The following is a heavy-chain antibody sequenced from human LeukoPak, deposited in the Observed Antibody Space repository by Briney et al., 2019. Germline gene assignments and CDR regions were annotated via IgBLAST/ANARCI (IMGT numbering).Heavy chain of an antibody. V-gene: IGHV3-30*01. J-gene: IGHJ4*02. Sequence: PGRSLRLSCAASRFTFSSYAMHWVRQAPGKGLEWVAVISYDGSNKYYADSVKGRFTISRDNSKNTLYLQMNSLRAEDTAVYYCAREARRYRSGGSCYFFGYWGQGTLVTVSS. CDR2: ISYDGSNK. CDR1: RFTFSSYA. D-gene: IGHD2-15*01. CDR3: AREARRYRSGGSCYFFGY.